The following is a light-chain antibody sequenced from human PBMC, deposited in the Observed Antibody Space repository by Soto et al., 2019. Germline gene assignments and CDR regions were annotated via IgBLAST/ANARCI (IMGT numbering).Light chain of an antibody. J-gene: IGKJ3*01. Sequence: EIVMTQSPATLSVSPGERATLSCRASQSVSSNLAWYQQKPGQAPRLLIYGASIRATGIPARFSGSGSGTEFTLTISSLQPEDYAVYYCQQYNNWPPLFTFGPGTKVDIK. V-gene: IGKV3D-15*01. CDR2: GAS. CDR1: QSVSSN. CDR3: QQYNNWPPLFT.